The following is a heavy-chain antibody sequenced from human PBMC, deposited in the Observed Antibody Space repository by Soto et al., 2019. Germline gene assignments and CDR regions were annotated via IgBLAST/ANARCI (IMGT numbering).Heavy chain of an antibody. CDR2: MNPNSGNT. J-gene: IGHJ6*03. CDR3: ARGTRNRIAARLNYYYMDV. Sequence: GASVKVSCKASGYTFTSYDINWVRQATGQGLEWMGWMNPNSGNTGYAQKFQGRVTMTRNTSISTAYMELSSLRSEDTAVYYCARGTRNRIAARLNYYYMDVWGKGTTVTVSS. V-gene: IGHV1-8*01. D-gene: IGHD6-6*01. CDR1: GYTFTSYD.